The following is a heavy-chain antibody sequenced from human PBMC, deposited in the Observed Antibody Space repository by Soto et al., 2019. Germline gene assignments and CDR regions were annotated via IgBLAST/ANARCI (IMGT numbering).Heavy chain of an antibody. Sequence: QVQLVQSGAEVKKPGASVKVSCKASGYTFTSYGISWVRQAPGQGLEWMGWISAYNGNTNYAQKLQGRVTMTTDTSTSSAYMDVRSLRSDDTAVYYCARDLSPYSSSWYDYWGQGTLVTVSS. V-gene: IGHV1-18*01. CDR1: GYTFTSYG. J-gene: IGHJ4*02. D-gene: IGHD6-13*01. CDR2: ISAYNGNT. CDR3: ARDLSPYSSSWYDY.